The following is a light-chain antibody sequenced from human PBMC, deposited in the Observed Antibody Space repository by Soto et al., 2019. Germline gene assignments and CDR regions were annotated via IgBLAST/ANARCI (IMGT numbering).Light chain of an antibody. CDR2: DVS. J-gene: IGLJ2*01. CDR1: SSDVGGYNC. Sequence: QSALTQPASVSGSPGQSITISCTGTSSDVGGYNCVSWYQQHPGKAPKLMIYDVSNRPSGVSNRFSGSKSGNTASLTISGLQAEDEADYYCSSYTGSSTYVVFGGGTKLTVL. CDR3: SSYTGSSTYVV. V-gene: IGLV2-14*01.